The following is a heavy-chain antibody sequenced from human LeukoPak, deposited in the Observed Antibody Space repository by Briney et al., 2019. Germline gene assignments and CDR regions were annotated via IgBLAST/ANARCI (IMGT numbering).Heavy chain of an antibody. J-gene: IGHJ5*02. V-gene: IGHV3-30*03. CDR3: ARDSGSSHP. CDR1: GFTFSSYG. D-gene: IGHD6-13*01. CDR2: ISYDGSNK. Sequence: PGRSLRLSCAASGFTFSSYGMHWVRQAPGKGLEWVAVISYDGSNKYYADSVKGRFTISRDNSKNTLYLQMNSLRAEDTAVYYCARDSGSSHPWGQGTLVTVSS.